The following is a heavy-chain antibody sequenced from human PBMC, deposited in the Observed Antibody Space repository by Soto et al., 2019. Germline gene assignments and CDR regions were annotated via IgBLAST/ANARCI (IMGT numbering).Heavy chain of an antibody. J-gene: IGHJ6*02. CDR1: GYTFTSYA. D-gene: IGHD6-13*01. CDR3: ARDHSSSWYGWDYYYYGMDV. CDR2: INAGNGNT. Sequence: GASVKVSCKASGYTFTSYAMHWVRQAPGQRLEWMGWINAGNGNTKYSQKFQGRVTITRDTSASTAYMELSSLRSEDTAVYYCARDHSSSWYGWDYYYYGMDVWGQGTTVTVSS. V-gene: IGHV1-3*01.